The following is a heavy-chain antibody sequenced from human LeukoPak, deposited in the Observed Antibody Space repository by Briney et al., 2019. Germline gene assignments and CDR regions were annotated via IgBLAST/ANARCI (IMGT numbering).Heavy chain of an antibody. CDR2: INPSGGST. D-gene: IGHD5-12*01. CDR1: GGTFNSHI. Sequence: ASVKVSCMASGGTFNSHIFSWVRQAPGQGLEWMGIINPSGGSTSYAQKFQGRVTMTRDTSASTVYMELSSLRSEDTAVYYCARVRGDYWGQGTLVTVSS. CDR3: ARVRGDY. V-gene: IGHV1-46*02. J-gene: IGHJ4*02.